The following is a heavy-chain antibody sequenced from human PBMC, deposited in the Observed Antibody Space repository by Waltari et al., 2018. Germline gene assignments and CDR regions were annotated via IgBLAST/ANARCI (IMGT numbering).Heavy chain of an antibody. CDR1: GFTFSSYE. CDR2: ISSSGSMM. CDR3: ATKTTVKGGRAY. Sequence: EVQLVESGGGLVQPGGSLRLSCAASGFTFSSYEMNWVRQAPGKGLEWISYISSSGSMMYHADSVKARFTISRDNAKNSLYLQMNSLRAEDTAVYYCATKTTVKGGRAYWGQGTLVTVSS. V-gene: IGHV3-48*03. D-gene: IGHD4-17*01. J-gene: IGHJ4*02.